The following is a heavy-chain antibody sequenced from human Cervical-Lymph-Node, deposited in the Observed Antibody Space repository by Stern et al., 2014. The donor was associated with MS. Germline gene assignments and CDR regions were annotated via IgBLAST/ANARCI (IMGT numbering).Heavy chain of an antibody. CDR3: AKDLGRGVVVVPLYGLDV. CDR1: GFTFSTYA. Sequence: EVHLVESGGGLVQPGGSLRLSCAASGFTFSTYAFSWVRQAPGKALECVSSISDSGVYTYYADSVKGRFTISRDNSKSMLYLEMQSLRAEDTAVYHCAKDLGRGVVVVPLYGLDVWGQGTTVTVSS. CDR2: ISDSGVYT. J-gene: IGHJ6*02. D-gene: IGHD2-2*01. V-gene: IGHV3-23*04.